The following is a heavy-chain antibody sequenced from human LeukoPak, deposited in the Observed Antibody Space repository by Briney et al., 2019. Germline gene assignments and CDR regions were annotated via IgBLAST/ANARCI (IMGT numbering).Heavy chain of an antibody. CDR2: ICTAGDT. CDR1: GFTFSSYD. D-gene: IGHD6-19*01. J-gene: IGHJ4*02. Sequence: GGSLRLSCAASGFTFSSYDMHWVRQATGKGLEWVSAICTAGDTYYPGSVKGRFTISRENAKNSLYLQMNSLRAGDTAVYYCARGSVGSGPLFDYWGQGTLVTVSS. CDR3: ARGSVGSGPLFDY. V-gene: IGHV3-13*01.